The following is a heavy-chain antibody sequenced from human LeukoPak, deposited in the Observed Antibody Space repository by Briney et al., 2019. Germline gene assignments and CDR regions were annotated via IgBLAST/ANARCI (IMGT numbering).Heavy chain of an antibody. V-gene: IGHV4-59*01. Sequence: SETLSLTCTVSGGSISDKYWSWIRQLPGKGLEWIGYIHYSGTTSYNPSLKSRVVISVDTSKNQFSLKLNSVTAADTAMYCCATVPGYSYGYGYFDYWGQGTLVTVSS. CDR3: ATVPGYSYGYGYFDY. CDR1: GGSISDKY. CDR2: IHYSGTT. D-gene: IGHD5-18*01. J-gene: IGHJ4*02.